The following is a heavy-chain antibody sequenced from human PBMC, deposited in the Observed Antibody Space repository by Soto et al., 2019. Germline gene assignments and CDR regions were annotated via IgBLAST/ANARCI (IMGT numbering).Heavy chain of an antibody. D-gene: IGHD2-15*01. Sequence: SVKVSCKASGGTFSSYAISWVRQAPGQGLEWMGGIIPIFGTANYAQKFQGRVTITADESTSTAYMELSSLRSEDTAVYYCARFGGPYYGMDVWGQGTTVTVSS. CDR2: IIPIFGTA. CDR1: GGTFSSYA. CDR3: ARFGGPYYGMDV. V-gene: IGHV1-69*13. J-gene: IGHJ6*02.